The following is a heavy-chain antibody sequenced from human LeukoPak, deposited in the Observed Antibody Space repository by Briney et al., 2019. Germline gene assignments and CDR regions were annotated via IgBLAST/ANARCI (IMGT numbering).Heavy chain of an antibody. J-gene: IGHJ6*03. V-gene: IGHV1-18*01. CDR3: TRDRGPYYYMDV. D-gene: IGHD3-10*01. CDR2: ISSYNGNT. Sequence: ASVKVSCKASGYTFNTHGFSWVRQAPGHGLEWMGWISSYNGNTKYAQEFQGRVTLTTDTSTSTAYMELRSLRSDDTAVYYCTRDRGPYYYMDVWGKGTTVTVSS. CDR1: GYTFNTHG.